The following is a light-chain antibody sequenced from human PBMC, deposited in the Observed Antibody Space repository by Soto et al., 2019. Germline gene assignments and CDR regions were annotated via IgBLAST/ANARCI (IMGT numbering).Light chain of an antibody. CDR3: QQYNNRTSPYT. J-gene: IGKJ2*01. V-gene: IGKV3-15*01. CDR1: QSVSSN. Sequence: EIVMTQSPATLSLSPGERATLSCRASQSVSSNLAWYQQKPGQAPRLLIYGASTRATGIPARFSGSGSGTEFTLTIISRKAEDFAVDYCQQYNNRTSPYTFGQGTKLEIK. CDR2: GAS.